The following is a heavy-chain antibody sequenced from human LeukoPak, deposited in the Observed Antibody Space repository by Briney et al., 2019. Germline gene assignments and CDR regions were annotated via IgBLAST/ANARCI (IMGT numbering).Heavy chain of an antibody. CDR2: IKSKSDGGTT. D-gene: IGHD3-16*01. J-gene: IGHJ4*02. CDR1: GFSFSNAL. V-gene: IGHV3-15*01. CDR3: IVRYLYRSLSGRDY. Sequence: PGGSLTLSCAVSGFSFSNALMSWVRQPPGQGQEWVGRIKSKSDGGTTDYAAPVKGRFTITSDDSKNTPNMQMNSLKTDDTAVYDCIVRYLYRSLSGRDYWGQGTLVTVS.